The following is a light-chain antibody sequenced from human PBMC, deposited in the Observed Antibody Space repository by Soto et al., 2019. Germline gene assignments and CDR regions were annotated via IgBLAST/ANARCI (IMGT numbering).Light chain of an antibody. J-gene: IGKJ5*01. CDR2: DAS. CDR3: QQRSNWPLT. Sequence: EIVLTQSPGTLSLSPGERATLSCRASQSVNNNYLAWYQQKPGQAPRLLIYDASNRATGIPARFSGSGSGTDFTLTISSLEPEDFAVYYCQQRSNWPLTFGQGTRLEI. V-gene: IGKV3-11*01. CDR1: QSVNNNY.